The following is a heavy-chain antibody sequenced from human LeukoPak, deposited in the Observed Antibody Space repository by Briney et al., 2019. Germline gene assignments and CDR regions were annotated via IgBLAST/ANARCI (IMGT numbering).Heavy chain of an antibody. CDR1: GFTVRSNY. V-gene: IGHV3-53*01. Sequence: PGGSLRLSCAASGFTVRSNYMTWVRQAPGKGLEWVSVIYSGGSTYYANSVKGRFTISRDNSKNTLYLQMNSLRAEDTAVYYCARGRAYCGGDCYSPVYYFDYWGQGTLVTVSS. D-gene: IGHD2-21*02. CDR3: ARGRAYCGGDCYSPVYYFDY. J-gene: IGHJ4*02. CDR2: IYSGGST.